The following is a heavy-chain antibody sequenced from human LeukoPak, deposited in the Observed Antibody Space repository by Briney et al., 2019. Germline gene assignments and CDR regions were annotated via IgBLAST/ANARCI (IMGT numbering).Heavy chain of an antibody. D-gene: IGHD3-10*01. CDR3: AKGGPHYGSGSYYALDY. Sequence: GGSLRLSCAASGFTFSSYAMSWVRQAPGKGLEWVTVISYDGNNKYFADSVKGRFTISRDNSKNTLYLQMNSLRAEDTAVYYCAKGGPHYGSGSYYALDYWGQGTLVTVSS. CDR1: GFTFSSYA. J-gene: IGHJ4*02. V-gene: IGHV3-30*18. CDR2: ISYDGNNK.